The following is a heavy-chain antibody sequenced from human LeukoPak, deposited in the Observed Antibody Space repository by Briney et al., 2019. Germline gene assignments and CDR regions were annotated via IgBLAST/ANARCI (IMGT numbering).Heavy chain of an antibody. D-gene: IGHD3-22*01. CDR3: AKDWAAITYYYDSSGYSPFDY. CDR1: GFTFSDHW. Sequence: GGSLRLSCAASGFTFSDHWMGWVRQAPGKGLEWVANINQHGSEKYYVDSVKGRLTISRDNAENSLYLQMNSLRAEDTAVYYCAKDWAAITYYYDSSGYSPFDYWGQGTLVTVSS. CDR2: INQHGSEK. V-gene: IGHV3-7*01. J-gene: IGHJ4*02.